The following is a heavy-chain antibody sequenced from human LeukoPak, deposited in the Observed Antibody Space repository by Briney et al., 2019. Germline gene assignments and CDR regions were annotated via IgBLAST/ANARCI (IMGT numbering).Heavy chain of an antibody. CDR1: GFTFGTYS. V-gene: IGHV3-64*04. CDR3: AREKNYYGSGSFYNVLDY. Sequence: PGGSLRLSCSASGFTFGTYSMHWLRQTPGKGLEFVSAIHHDGSGTFYADSVKGRFTISRDNAKNSLFLQMNSLRAEDTAVYYCAREKNYYGSGSFYNVLDYWGQGTLVTVSS. J-gene: IGHJ4*02. CDR2: IHHDGSGT. D-gene: IGHD3-10*01.